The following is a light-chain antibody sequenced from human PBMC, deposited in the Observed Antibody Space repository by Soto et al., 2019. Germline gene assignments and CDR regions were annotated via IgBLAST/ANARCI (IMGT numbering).Light chain of an antibody. Sequence: QSVLTQPASVSGSPGQSITISCTGTSSDVGTYNYVSWYQLHPGKAPKLMVYEVSNRPSGVSNRFSGSKSGNTASLTISGLQAEDEADYHCSSYTNSSTYVFGTGTKVTVL. V-gene: IGLV2-14*01. CDR2: EVS. CDR3: SSYTNSSTYV. J-gene: IGLJ1*01. CDR1: SSDVGTYNY.